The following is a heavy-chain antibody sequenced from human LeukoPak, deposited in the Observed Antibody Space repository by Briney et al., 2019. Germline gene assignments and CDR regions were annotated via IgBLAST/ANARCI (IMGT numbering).Heavy chain of an antibody. Sequence: PSETLSLTCTVSGGSISSSTYYWGWIRQPPGKGLEWIGSIYYSGSTYYNPSLKSRVTISVDTSKNQFSLKLSSVTAADTAVYYCAGPTQYSSGWYYFDYWGQGTLVTVSS. CDR2: IYYSGST. V-gene: IGHV4-39*01. D-gene: IGHD6-19*01. J-gene: IGHJ4*02. CDR1: GGSISSSTYY. CDR3: AGPTQYSSGWYYFDY.